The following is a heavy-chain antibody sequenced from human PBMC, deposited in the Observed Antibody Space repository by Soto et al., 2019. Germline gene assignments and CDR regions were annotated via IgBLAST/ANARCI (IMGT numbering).Heavy chain of an antibody. CDR1: GFTFRSYV. D-gene: IGHD3-16*01. CDR3: ARGGTTGGLDV. J-gene: IGHJ1*01. V-gene: IGHV3-30*19. CDR2: TSYDGSDK. Sequence: QVQLVESGGGVVQPGTSLRVSCVGSGFTFRSYVIHWVRQAPGKGLEWVALTSYDGSDKYYGDSVRGRFTISRDNSRNTVDLQMDSLRLEDTALYYCARGGTTGGLDVWGQGTLVSASS.